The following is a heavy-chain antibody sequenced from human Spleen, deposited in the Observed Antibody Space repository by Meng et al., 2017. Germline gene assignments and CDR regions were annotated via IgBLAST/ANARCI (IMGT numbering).Heavy chain of an antibody. J-gene: IGHJ6*02. CDR3: ARDGRITMVRGVKIRYYGMDV. V-gene: IGHV3-21*01. D-gene: IGHD3-10*01. Sequence: GESLKISCAGSGLIFSRFSMNWVRQAPGKGLEWVSSISSSSSYIYYADSVKGRFTISRDNAKNSLYLQMNSLRAEDTAVYYCARDGRITMVRGVKIRYYGMDVWGQGSTVTVSS. CDR2: ISSSSSYI. CDR1: GLIFSRFS.